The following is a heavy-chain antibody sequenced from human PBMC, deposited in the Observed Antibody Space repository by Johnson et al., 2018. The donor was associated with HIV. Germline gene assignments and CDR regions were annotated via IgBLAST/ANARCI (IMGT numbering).Heavy chain of an antibody. CDR1: GFTFDDYA. V-gene: IGHV3-9*01. Sequence: VQLVESGGGLVQHGRSLRLSCAASGFTFDDYAMHWVRQVPGKGLEWISGISWNSGTIGYADSVKGRFTISSDNAKTSLYLQMNSLRVEDTALYYCAKDCRDCGTFDIWGQGTMVTVSS. CDR2: ISWNSGTI. D-gene: IGHD2-21*02. CDR3: AKDCRDCGTFDI. J-gene: IGHJ3*02.